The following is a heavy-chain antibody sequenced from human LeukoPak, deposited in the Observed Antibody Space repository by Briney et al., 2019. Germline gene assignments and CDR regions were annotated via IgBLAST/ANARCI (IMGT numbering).Heavy chain of an antibody. CDR3: ARARGYCSGGSRYPYYYYYMDV. CDR1: GGSISSGSYY. V-gene: IGHV4-61*02. J-gene: IGHJ6*03. CDR2: IYTSGST. D-gene: IGHD2-15*01. Sequence: SETLSLTCTVSGGSISSGSYYWSWIRQPAGKGLEWIGRIYTSGSTNYNPSLKSRVTMSVDTSKNQFSLKLSSVTAADTAVYYCARARGYCSGGSRYPYYYYYMDVWGKGTTVTVSS.